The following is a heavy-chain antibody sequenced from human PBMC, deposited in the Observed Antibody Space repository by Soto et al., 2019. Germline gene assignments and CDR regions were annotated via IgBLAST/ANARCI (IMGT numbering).Heavy chain of an antibody. CDR3: AHRLSYYDSSGYYKWDAFDI. Sequence: SGPTLVNPTQTLTLTCTFSGFSLSTSGVGVGWIRQPPGKALEWLALIYWDDDKRYSPSLKSRLTITKDTSKNQVVLTMTNMDPVDTATYYCAHRLSYYDSSGYYKWDAFDIWGQGTMVTVS. D-gene: IGHD3-22*01. CDR2: IYWDDDK. CDR1: GFSLSTSGVG. V-gene: IGHV2-5*02. J-gene: IGHJ3*02.